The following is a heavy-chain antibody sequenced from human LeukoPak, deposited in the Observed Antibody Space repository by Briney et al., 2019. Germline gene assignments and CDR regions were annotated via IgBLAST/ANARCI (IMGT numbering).Heavy chain of an antibody. V-gene: IGHV3-33*08. CDR3: ARVFGEMDYYYYMDV. CDR1: GFTFSSYS. D-gene: IGHD3-10*02. CDR2: IWYDGSNK. J-gene: IGHJ6*03. Sequence: GGSLRLSCAASGFTFSSYSMNWVRQAPGKGLEWVAVIWYDGSNKYYADSVKGRFTISRDNSKNTLYLQMNSLRAEDTAVYYCARVFGEMDYYYYMDVWGKGTTVTVSS.